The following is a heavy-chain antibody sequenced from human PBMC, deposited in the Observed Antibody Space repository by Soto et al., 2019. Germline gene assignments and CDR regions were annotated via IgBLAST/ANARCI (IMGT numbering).Heavy chain of an antibody. V-gene: IGHV1-18*01. CDR1: GYTFTSYG. CDR2: ISTYNGNT. D-gene: IGHD6-13*01. CDR3: ARDPGYSTTWHQAFDI. J-gene: IGHJ3*02. Sequence: QVQLVQSGAEVKKPGASVKVSCKASGYTFTSYGISWVRQAPGQGPEWMGRISTYNGNTNYVQKLQGRVTMTTDTSTNTAYMELRSLRYADTAVYYCARDPGYSTTWHQAFDIWGHGTMVTVSS.